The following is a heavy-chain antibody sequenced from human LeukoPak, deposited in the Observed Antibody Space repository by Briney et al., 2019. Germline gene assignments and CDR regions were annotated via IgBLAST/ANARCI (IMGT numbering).Heavy chain of an antibody. CDR1: GFTFSSYA. CDR3: ARVKSGYYYGMGV. V-gene: IGHV3-30-3*01. Sequence: GGSLRLSCAASGFTFSSYAMHWVRQAPGKGLEWVAVISYDGSNKYYADSVKGRFTISRDNSKNTLYLQMNSLRAEDTAVYYCARVKSGYYYGMGVWGQGTTVTVSS. J-gene: IGHJ6*02. CDR2: ISYDGSNK. D-gene: IGHD6-25*01.